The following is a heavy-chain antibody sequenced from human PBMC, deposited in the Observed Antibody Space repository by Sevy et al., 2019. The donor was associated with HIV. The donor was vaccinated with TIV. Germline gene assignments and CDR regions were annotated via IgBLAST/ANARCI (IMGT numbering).Heavy chain of an antibody. J-gene: IGHJ6*02. Sequence: GGSLRLSCAASGFTFSSYDMHWVRQATGKGLEWVSAIGTAGDTYYPGSVKGRFTISRENAKNSLYLQMNSLRAGDTAVDYCARGFGGIAVAGYYYGMDVWGQGTTVTVSS. CDR1: GFTFSSYD. D-gene: IGHD6-19*01. CDR3: ARGFGGIAVAGYYYGMDV. CDR2: IGTAGDT. V-gene: IGHV3-13*01.